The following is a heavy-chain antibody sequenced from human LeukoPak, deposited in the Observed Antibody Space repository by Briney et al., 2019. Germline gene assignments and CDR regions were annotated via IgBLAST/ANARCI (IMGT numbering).Heavy chain of an antibody. V-gene: IGHV3-23*01. J-gene: IGHJ4*02. Sequence: GGSLRLSCAASGFSLSSYAMSWVRQAPGKGLEWVSTISGSGGSTYYADSVKGRFIISRDNSKSTLYLKMNSLRAEDTAVYYCAKATYSSSWNLYFDYWGQGTLVTVSS. CDR1: GFSLSSYA. CDR2: ISGSGGST. CDR3: AKATYSSSWNLYFDY. D-gene: IGHD6-13*01.